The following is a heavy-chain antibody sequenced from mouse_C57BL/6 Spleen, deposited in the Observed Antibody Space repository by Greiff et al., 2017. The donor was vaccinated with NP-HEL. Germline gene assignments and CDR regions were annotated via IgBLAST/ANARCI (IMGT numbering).Heavy chain of an antibody. V-gene: IGHV1-55*01. D-gene: IGHD1-1*01. CDR3: ARGGQYYGSSSAWFAY. Sequence: QVQLQQPGAELVKPGASVKMSCKASGYTFTSYWITWVKQRPGQGLEWIGDIYPGSGSTNYNEKFKSKATLTVDTSSSTAYMQLSSLTSADSAVYYCARGGQYYGSSSAWFAYWGQGTLVTVSA. CDR2: IYPGSGST. J-gene: IGHJ3*01. CDR1: GYTFTSYW.